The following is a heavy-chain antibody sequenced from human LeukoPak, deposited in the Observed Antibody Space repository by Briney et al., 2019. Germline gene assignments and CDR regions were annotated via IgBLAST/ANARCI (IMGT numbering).Heavy chain of an antibody. Sequence: GGSLRLSXAASGFTFSSYAMHWVRQAPGKGLEYVSAISIHGGDTYYANSVKGRFTISRDNSKNTLYLQMGSLRAEDMAVYYCARVLRDASGYYDYWGQGTLVTVSS. J-gene: IGHJ4*02. CDR3: ARVLRDASGYYDY. CDR1: GFTFSSYA. D-gene: IGHD3-22*01. CDR2: ISIHGGDT. V-gene: IGHV3-64*01.